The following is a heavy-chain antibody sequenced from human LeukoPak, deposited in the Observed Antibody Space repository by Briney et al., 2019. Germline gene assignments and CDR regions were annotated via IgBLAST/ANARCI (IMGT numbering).Heavy chain of an antibody. CDR2: ISYDGSNK. D-gene: IGHD4-17*01. Sequence: PGGSLRLSCAASGLTFSSYAMHWVRQAPGKGLEWVAVISYDGSNKYYADSVKGRFTISRDNSKNTLYLQMNSLRAEDTAVYYCARAVDYGDYFDYWGQGTLVTVSS. V-gene: IGHV3-30-3*01. CDR1: GLTFSSYA. J-gene: IGHJ4*02. CDR3: ARAVDYGDYFDY.